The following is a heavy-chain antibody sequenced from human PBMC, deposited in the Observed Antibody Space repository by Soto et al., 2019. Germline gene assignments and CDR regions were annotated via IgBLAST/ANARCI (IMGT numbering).Heavy chain of an antibody. CDR3: ARDNRKTIFGVVLSYYYYGMDV. CDR2: IKQDGSEK. J-gene: IGHJ6*01. V-gene: IGHV3-7*01. D-gene: IGHD3-3*01. CDR1: GFTFSSYW. Sequence: EVQLVESGGGLVQPGGSLRLPCAASGFTFSSYWMSWVRQAPGKGLEWVANIKQDGSEKYYVDSVKGRFTISRDNAKNSLYLQMNSLRAEDTAVYYCARDNRKTIFGVVLSYYYYGMDVW.